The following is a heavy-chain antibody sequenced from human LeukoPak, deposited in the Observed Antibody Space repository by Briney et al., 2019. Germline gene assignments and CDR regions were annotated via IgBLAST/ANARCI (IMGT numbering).Heavy chain of an antibody. CDR2: ISSSGSTI. CDR1: GFTFSSYA. CDR3: AKLRIVGATLDY. D-gene: IGHD1-26*01. Sequence: GGSLILSCAASGFTFSSYAMSWVRQAPGKGLEWVSYISSSGSTIYYADSVKGRFTISRDNSKNTLYLQMNSLRAEDTAVYCCAKLRIVGATLDYWGQGTLVTVSS. V-gene: IGHV3-48*01. J-gene: IGHJ4*02.